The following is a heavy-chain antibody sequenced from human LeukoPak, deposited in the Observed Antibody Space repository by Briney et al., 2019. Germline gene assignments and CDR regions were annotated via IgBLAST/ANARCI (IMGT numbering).Heavy chain of an antibody. CDR2: IYYSGST. D-gene: IGHD3-10*01. J-gene: IGHJ3*02. CDR1: GGSISGYY. Sequence: SETLSLTCTVSGGSISGYYWSWIRQPPGKRLEWIGYIYYSGSTNYNPSLKSRVTISVDTSKNQFSLKLSSVTAADTAVYYCAREVITAARAFDIWGQGTMVTVSS. CDR3: AREVITAARAFDI. V-gene: IGHV4-59*01.